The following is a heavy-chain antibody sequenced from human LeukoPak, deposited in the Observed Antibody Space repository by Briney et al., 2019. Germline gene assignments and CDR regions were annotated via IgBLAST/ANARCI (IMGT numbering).Heavy chain of an antibody. Sequence: AGGSLRLSCAASGFTFSSYAMHWVRQAPGKGLEWVSAISGSGGSTYYADSVKGRFTISRDNSKNTLYLQMNSLRAEDTAVYCCAKDLGLELREYWGQGTLVTVSS. V-gene: IGHV3-23*01. CDR1: GFTFSSYA. D-gene: IGHD1-7*01. J-gene: IGHJ4*02. CDR3: AKDLGLELREY. CDR2: ISGSGGST.